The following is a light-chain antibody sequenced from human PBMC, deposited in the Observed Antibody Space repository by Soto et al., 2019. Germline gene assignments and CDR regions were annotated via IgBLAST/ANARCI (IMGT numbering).Light chain of an antibody. Sequence: DIQMTQSPSSLSASVGDRVTITCRASQGISNYLAWYQQKPGKVPKLLIYAASTLQSGVPSRFSGSGSGTDFTLTNSSLQPEDVATYYCQKYNSARRTFGQGTKVEIK. CDR2: AAS. CDR3: QKYNSARRT. V-gene: IGKV1-27*01. CDR1: QGISNY. J-gene: IGKJ1*01.